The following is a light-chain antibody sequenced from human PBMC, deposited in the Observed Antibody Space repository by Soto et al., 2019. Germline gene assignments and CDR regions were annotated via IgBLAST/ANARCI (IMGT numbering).Light chain of an antibody. Sequence: EIVLTQSPATLSLSPGERATLCCRASQSVSSYLAWYQQKPGQAPRLLIYDASNRATGIPARFSGSGSGTDFTLTISSLEPEDFAVYYCHQRSNWPRTFGQGTKV. J-gene: IGKJ1*01. CDR2: DAS. CDR3: HQRSNWPRT. V-gene: IGKV3-11*01. CDR1: QSVSSY.